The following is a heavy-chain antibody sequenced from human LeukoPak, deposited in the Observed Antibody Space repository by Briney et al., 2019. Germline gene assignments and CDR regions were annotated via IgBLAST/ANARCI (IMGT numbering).Heavy chain of an antibody. D-gene: IGHD3-22*01. V-gene: IGHV3-53*01. CDR3: ARDYYDSSGYPD. J-gene: IGHJ4*02. CDR2: IYSGGST. Sequence: GGSLRLSCAASGFTFTTFWMSWVRQAPGKGLECVSVIYSGGSTYYADSVKGRFTISRDNSKNTLYLQMNSLRAEDTAVYYCARDYYDSSGYPDWGQGTLVAVSS. CDR1: GFTFTTFW.